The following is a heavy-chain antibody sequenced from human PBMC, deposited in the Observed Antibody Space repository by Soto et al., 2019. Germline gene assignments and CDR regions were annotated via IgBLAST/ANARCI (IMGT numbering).Heavy chain of an antibody. Sequence: QVQLVQSGAEVKKPGASVKVSCKASGYTFTSYYMHWVRQAPGQGLEWMGIINPSGGSTSYAQKFQGRVTMTRDTSTSTVYMELSSLRSEDTAVYYCARDHKVTIFGVVIEDYYCYYGMDVWGQGTTVTVSS. D-gene: IGHD3-3*01. V-gene: IGHV1-46*01. CDR2: INPSGGST. J-gene: IGHJ6*02. CDR3: ARDHKVTIFGVVIEDYYCYYGMDV. CDR1: GYTFTSYY.